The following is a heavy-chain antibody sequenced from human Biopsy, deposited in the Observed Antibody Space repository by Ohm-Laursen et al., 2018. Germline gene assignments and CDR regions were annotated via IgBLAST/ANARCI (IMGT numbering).Heavy chain of an antibody. J-gene: IGHJ6*02. CDR2: ISPSGATT. CDR3: ARAGVGSDGTDSYYYGMDV. D-gene: IGHD5-24*01. CDR1: GNTFATYH. Sequence: ASVKVSCKSSGNTFATYHIHWVRQAPGQGLEWMGVISPSGATTSFSQKFQGRTTMTRDTSTGTVYMDLNSLGSEDTAVYYCARAGVGSDGTDSYYYGMDVWGPGTTVTVSS. V-gene: IGHV1-46*01.